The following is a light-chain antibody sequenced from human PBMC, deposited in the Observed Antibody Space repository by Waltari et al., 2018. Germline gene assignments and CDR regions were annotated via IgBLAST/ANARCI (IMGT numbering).Light chain of an antibody. J-gene: IGLJ6*01. CDR3: ATWDDSLSGRV. V-gene: IGLV1-44*01. CDR2: ANY. Sequence: QSVLTQPPSPSGTPGQRVTISCSGSTSNIGTNTATWYQLLPGTAPKTVIFANYPRPSGVPDRFSASKSGTSASLVISDLQSEDEADYFCATWDDSLSGRVFGSGTKVTVL. CDR1: TSNIGTNT.